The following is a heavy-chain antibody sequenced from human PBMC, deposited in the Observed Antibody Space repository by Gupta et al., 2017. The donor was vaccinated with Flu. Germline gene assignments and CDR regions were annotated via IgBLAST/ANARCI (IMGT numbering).Heavy chain of an antibody. J-gene: IGHJ4*02. CDR1: GFTFSNAW. V-gene: IGHV3-15*01. D-gene: IGHD3-22*01. CDR3: TAHPLTYDDDSSGYPAPTR. Sequence: EVQLVESGGGLVKPGGSLRLSCAASGFTFSNAWMSWVRQAPGKGLEWVGRINSKTDGGKTDYAATVKGRFTISRDDSKKTLYLKMNSLKTEETAVYYGTAHPLTYDDDSSGYPAPTRGGQGTMVTVSS. CDR2: INSKTDGGKT.